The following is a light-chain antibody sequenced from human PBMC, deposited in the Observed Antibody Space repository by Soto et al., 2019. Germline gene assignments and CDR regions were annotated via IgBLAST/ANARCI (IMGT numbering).Light chain of an antibody. CDR1: QSVSISY. J-gene: IGKJ1*01. V-gene: IGKV3-20*01. CDR2: GAS. Sequence: EIVLMQSPGTLSLSPGERATLSCRASQSVSISYLAWYQQKLGQAPRLLIYGASRRATGIPDRFSGSGSGTDFTLTISRLEPEDFAVYYCQQYGTSPGTFGQGTKVDIK. CDR3: QQYGTSPGT.